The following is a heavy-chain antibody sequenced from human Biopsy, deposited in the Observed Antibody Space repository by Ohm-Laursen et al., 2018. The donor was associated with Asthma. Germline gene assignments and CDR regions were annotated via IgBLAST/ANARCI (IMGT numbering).Heavy chain of an antibody. CDR3: ARGVDRVTGLLDHFDS. J-gene: IGHJ4*02. Sequence: SETLSLTCAVSGGSINNFYWSWIRQPPGKGLESIGHVYYSGGTNYNPSLKGRVTISIDASKNQFSLKLTSVTAADTAVYYCARGVDRVTGLLDHFDSWGQGTLVTVSS. D-gene: IGHD2-21*02. V-gene: IGHV4-59*01. CDR2: VYYSGGT. CDR1: GGSINNFY.